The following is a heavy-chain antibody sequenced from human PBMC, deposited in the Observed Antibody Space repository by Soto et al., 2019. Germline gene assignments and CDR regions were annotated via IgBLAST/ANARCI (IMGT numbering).Heavy chain of an antibody. CDR2: IYYSGST. Sequence: SETLSLTCTVSGGSISSSSYYWGWIRQPPGKGLEWIGSIYYSGSTYYNPSLKSRVTISVDTSKNQFSLKLSSVTAADTAVYYCARHQPDSRFGELFYYYYMDVWGKGTTVTVSS. CDR3: ARHQPDSRFGELFYYYYMDV. CDR1: GGSISSSSYY. V-gene: IGHV4-39*01. D-gene: IGHD3-10*01. J-gene: IGHJ6*03.